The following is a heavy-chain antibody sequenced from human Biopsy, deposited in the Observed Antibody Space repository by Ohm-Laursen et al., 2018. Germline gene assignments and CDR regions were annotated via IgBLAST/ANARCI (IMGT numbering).Heavy chain of an antibody. Sequence: SSVKVSCKASGATVTSYAISRVRQAPGQGLEWMGRIIPFTGVTNYAQNFQGKVTISADKSPPTVYVELSTLKPDDTAVYYCATDARWDPSLDAFHVWGQGTQVTVS. J-gene: IGHJ3*01. CDR3: ATDARWDPSLDAFHV. CDR2: IIPFTGVT. V-gene: IGHV1-69*04. D-gene: IGHD1-26*01. CDR1: GATVTSYA.